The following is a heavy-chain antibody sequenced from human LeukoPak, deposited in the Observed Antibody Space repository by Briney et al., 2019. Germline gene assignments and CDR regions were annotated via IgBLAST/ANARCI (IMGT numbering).Heavy chain of an antibody. J-gene: IGHJ2*01. Sequence: GSLRLSCAASGFTFSSYAMSWVRQAPGKGLEWIGEIYHSGSTNYNPSLKSRVTISVDKSKNQFSLKLSSVTAADTAVYYCARDVYCSSTSCYPHWYFDLWGRGTLVSVSS. CDR3: ARDVYCSSTSCYPHWYFDL. CDR2: IYHSGST. D-gene: IGHD2-2*01. CDR1: GFTFSSYAM. V-gene: IGHV4-4*02.